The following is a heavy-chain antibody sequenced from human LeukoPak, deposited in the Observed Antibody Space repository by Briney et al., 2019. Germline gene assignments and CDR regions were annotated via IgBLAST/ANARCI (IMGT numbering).Heavy chain of an antibody. CDR3: AKGYCSGGSCYSPPGFDP. Sequence: GGSLRLSCAASGFTFSSYAMSWVRQAPGKGLEWVSAMSGSGGSTYYADSVKGRFTISRDNSKNTLYLQMNSLRAEDTAVYYCAKGYCSGGSCYSPPGFDPWGQGTLVTVSS. CDR1: GFTFSSYA. CDR2: MSGSGGST. V-gene: IGHV3-23*01. J-gene: IGHJ5*02. D-gene: IGHD2-15*01.